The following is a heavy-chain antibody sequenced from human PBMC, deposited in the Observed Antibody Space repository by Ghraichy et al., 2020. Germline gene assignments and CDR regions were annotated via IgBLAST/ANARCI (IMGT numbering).Heavy chain of an antibody. Sequence: SLTCTVSGGSISSYYWSWIRQPPGKGLEWIGYIYYSGSTNYNPSLKSRVTISVDTSKNQFSLKLSSVTAADTAVYYCARSATSPWYYFDYWGQGTLVTVSS. CDR2: IYYSGST. CDR1: GGSISSYY. J-gene: IGHJ4*02. D-gene: IGHD2-8*02. V-gene: IGHV4-59*01. CDR3: ARSATSPWYYFDY.